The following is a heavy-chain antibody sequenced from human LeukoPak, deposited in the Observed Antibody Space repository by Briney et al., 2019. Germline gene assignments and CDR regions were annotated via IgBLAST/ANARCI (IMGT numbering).Heavy chain of an antibody. Sequence: HTGRSLRLSCAASGFTFSSYAMHWVRQAPGKGLEWVAVISYDGSNKYYADSVKGRFTISRDNAKNSLYLQMNSLRAEDTAVYYCARDAAAVRFDPWGQGTLVTVSS. CDR3: ARDAAAVRFDP. J-gene: IGHJ5*02. CDR1: GFTFSSYA. V-gene: IGHV3-30*04. CDR2: ISYDGSNK. D-gene: IGHD2-15*01.